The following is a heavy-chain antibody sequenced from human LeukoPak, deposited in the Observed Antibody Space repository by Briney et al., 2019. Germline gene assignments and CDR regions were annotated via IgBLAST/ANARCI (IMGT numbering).Heavy chain of an antibody. CDR3: AKDTVTTGTDH. J-gene: IGHJ4*02. Sequence: GGSLRLSCEASGFTFNTSAMSWVRQAPGKGLEWVSAISGSGRSTFYADSVKGRFTISRDNSKNTLYLQMNSLRAEDTAVYYCAKDTVTTGTDHWGQGTLVTVSS. CDR1: GFTFNTSA. CDR2: ISGSGRST. V-gene: IGHV3-23*01. D-gene: IGHD4-17*01.